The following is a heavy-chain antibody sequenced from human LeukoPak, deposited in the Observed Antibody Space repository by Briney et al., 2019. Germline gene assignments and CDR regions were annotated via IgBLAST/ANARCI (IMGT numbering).Heavy chain of an antibody. Sequence: GGSLRLSCAASGFTFSSYGMSWVRQAPGKGLEWVSSISGSAAYKFYSDSVKGRFTISRDNAMKSLYLQMNSLRSEDTAIYYCAKSWASRMAITYDVWGQGALVTVSS. CDR3: AKSWASRMAITYDV. D-gene: IGHD5-24*01. V-gene: IGHV3-21*01. J-gene: IGHJ4*02. CDR2: ISGSAAYK. CDR1: GFTFSSYG.